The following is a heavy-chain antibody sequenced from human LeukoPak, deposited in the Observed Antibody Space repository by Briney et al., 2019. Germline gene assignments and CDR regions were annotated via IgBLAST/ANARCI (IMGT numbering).Heavy chain of an antibody. CDR2: ISYDGSNK. V-gene: IGHV3-30*03. D-gene: IGHD2-8*02. CDR3: VAVVYEDYFDY. CDR1: GFAFSSSW. J-gene: IGHJ4*02. Sequence: PGGSLRLSCATSGFAFSSSWMHWVRQAPGKGLEWVAVISYDGSNKYYADSVKGRFTISRDNSQNTLYLQMNSLRAEDTAVYYCVAVVYEDYFDYWGQGTLVTVSS.